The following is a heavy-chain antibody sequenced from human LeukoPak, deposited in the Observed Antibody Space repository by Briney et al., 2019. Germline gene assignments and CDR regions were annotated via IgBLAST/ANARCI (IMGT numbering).Heavy chain of an antibody. D-gene: IGHD3-3*02. V-gene: IGHV4-34*01. CDR2: INHSGGT. CDR1: GGSFSGYY. J-gene: IGHJ4*02. CDR3: ARRHFWSGKGYFDY. Sequence: SETLSLTCAVYGGSFSGYYWSWIRQPPGKGLEWIGEINHSGGTNYNPSLKSRVTISVDTSKNQFSLKLSSVTAADTAVYYCARRHFWSGKGYFDYWGQGTLVTVSS.